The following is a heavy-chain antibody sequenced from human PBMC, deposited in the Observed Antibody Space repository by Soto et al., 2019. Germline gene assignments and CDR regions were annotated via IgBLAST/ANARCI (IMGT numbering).Heavy chain of an antibody. V-gene: IGHV3-48*01. CDR3: ARHPERIAEIGWFDP. J-gene: IGHJ5*02. CDR1: GFTFSSYS. CDR2: ISSSSSTI. D-gene: IGHD6-13*01. Sequence: GGSLRLSCAASGFTFSSYSMNWVRQAPGKGLEWVSYISSSSSTIYYADSVKGRFTISRDNAKNSLYLQMNSLRAEDTAVYYCARHPERIAEIGWFDPWGQGTLVTVS.